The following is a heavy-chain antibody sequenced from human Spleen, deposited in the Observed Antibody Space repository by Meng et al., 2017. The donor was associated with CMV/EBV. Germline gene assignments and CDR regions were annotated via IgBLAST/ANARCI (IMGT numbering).Heavy chain of an antibody. J-gene: IGHJ4*02. CDR1: GYTFTGYY. CDR3: ARDPPHIAPPDY. D-gene: IGHD5-12*01. V-gene: IGHV1-18*04. CDR2: ISAYNGNT. Sequence: CKASGYTFTGYYMHWVRQAPGQGLEWMGWISAYNGNTNYAQKLQGRVTMTTDTSTSTAYMELRSLRSDDTAVYYCARDPPHIAPPDYWGQGTLVTVSS.